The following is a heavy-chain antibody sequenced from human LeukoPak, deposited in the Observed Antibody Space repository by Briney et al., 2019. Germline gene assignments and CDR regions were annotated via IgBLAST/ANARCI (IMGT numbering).Heavy chain of an antibody. V-gene: IGHV3-48*01. CDR2: ILSSSSTI. CDR3: ARAVGHGSGSPRMDV. J-gene: IGHJ6*04. Sequence: GGSLRLSCAASGFTFNTHSMNWVRQAPGKGLEWVSYILSSSSTIYYADSVKGRFTISRDNAKNSLFLQMNSLRADDTAVYYCARAVGHGSGSPRMDVWGDGTTVTVSS. D-gene: IGHD3-10*01. CDR1: GFTFNTHS.